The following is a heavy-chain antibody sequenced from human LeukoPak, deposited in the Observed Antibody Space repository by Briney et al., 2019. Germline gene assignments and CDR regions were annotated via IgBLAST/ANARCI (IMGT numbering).Heavy chain of an antibody. CDR3: ARAGAHGYCSSTSCSYYYYYGMDV. CDR1: GFTFSDYY. J-gene: IGHJ6*02. CDR2: ISSSGSTI. V-gene: IGHV3-11*01. D-gene: IGHD2-2*01. Sequence: PGGSLRLSCAASGFTFSDYYMSWLRQAPGKGLEWVSYISSSGSTIYYADSVKGRFTISRDNAKNSLYLQMNSLRAEDTAVYYCARAGAHGYCSSTSCSYYYYYGMDVWGQGTTVTVSS.